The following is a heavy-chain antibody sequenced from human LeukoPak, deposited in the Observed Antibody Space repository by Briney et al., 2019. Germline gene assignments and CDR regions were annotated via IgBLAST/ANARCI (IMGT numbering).Heavy chain of an antibody. CDR1: RLTFSSYA. CDR2: ISESGTGT. V-gene: IGHV3-23*01. Sequence: PGGSLRLSCAASRLTFSSYAMSWVRQAPGRGLEWVSAISESGTGTYYAEAVKGRFTTSRDNSKNTLSLQMNSLRAEDTAIYYCAKDVAQGYTYGSIEQDYWGQGTLVTVSS. J-gene: IGHJ4*02. D-gene: IGHD5-18*01. CDR3: AKDVAQGYTYGSIEQDY.